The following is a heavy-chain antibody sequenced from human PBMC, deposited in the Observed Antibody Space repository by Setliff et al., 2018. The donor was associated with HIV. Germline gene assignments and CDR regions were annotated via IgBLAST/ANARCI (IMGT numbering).Heavy chain of an antibody. CDR1: GYTFTDYY. D-gene: IGHD6-13*01. Sequence: ASVKVSCKASGYTFTDYYIHWVRQAPGQGLEWMGRINPNNGGTNYAQKFQGRVTMTRDTSISTAYMELSGLRSDDTAVYYCARGRMAAAGMFIPRALDYWGQGTLVTVSS. CDR2: INPNNGGT. CDR3: ARGRMAAAGMFIPRALDY. V-gene: IGHV1-2*06. J-gene: IGHJ4*02.